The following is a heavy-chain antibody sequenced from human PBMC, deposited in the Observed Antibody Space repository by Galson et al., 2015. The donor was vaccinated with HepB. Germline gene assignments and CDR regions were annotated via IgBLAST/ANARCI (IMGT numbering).Heavy chain of an antibody. Sequence: SVKVSCKASGGTFSSYTISWVRQAPGQGLEWMGRIIPILGIANYAQKFQGRVTITADKSTSTAYMELSSLRSEDTAVYYCAREFMVRGVITSGFDYWGQGTLVTVSS. V-gene: IGHV1-69*04. CDR2: IIPILGIA. J-gene: IGHJ4*02. D-gene: IGHD3-10*01. CDR1: GGTFSSYT. CDR3: AREFMVRGVITSGFDY.